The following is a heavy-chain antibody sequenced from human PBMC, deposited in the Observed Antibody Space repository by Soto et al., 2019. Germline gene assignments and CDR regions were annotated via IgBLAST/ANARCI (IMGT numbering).Heavy chain of an antibody. J-gene: IGHJ6*02. Sequence: KSSETLSLTCTVSGGSISSSNYYWGWIRQPPGKGLEWIGSIYYSGSTYYNPSLKSRVTISVDTSKNQFSLKLSSVTAADTAVYYCARQVGDYYCDMDVWGQGTTVTVSS. CDR1: GGSISSSNYY. D-gene: IGHD2-15*01. V-gene: IGHV4-39*01. CDR3: ARQVGDYYCDMDV. CDR2: IYYSGST.